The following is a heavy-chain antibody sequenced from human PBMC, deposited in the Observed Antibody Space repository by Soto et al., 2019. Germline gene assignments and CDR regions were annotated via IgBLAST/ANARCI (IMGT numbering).Heavy chain of an antibody. Sequence: GGSLRLSCAASGFTFSSYGMHWVRQAPGKGLEWVAVISYDGSNKYYADSVKGRFTISRDNSKNTLYLQMNSLRAEDTAVYYCAKDNRRVLVLMVYAITDYGMDVWGQGTTVTVS. V-gene: IGHV3-30*18. J-gene: IGHJ6*02. CDR3: AKDNRRVLVLMVYAITDYGMDV. D-gene: IGHD2-8*01. CDR1: GFTFSSYG. CDR2: ISYDGSNK.